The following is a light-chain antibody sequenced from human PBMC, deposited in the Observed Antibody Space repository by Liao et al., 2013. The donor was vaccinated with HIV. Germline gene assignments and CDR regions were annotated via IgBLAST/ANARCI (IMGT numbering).Light chain of an antibody. CDR3: QVWDRSTGHRV. V-gene: IGLV3-21*04. CDR1: DIGSKS. J-gene: IGLJ3*02. Sequence: SYELTQPPSVSVAPGETARIPCGGNDIGSKSVHWYQQRPGQAPVLVMSYDSDRPSGIPERFSGSNSGNTATLTISRVEAGDEADYSCQVWDRSTGHRVFGGGTKLTVL. CDR2: YDS.